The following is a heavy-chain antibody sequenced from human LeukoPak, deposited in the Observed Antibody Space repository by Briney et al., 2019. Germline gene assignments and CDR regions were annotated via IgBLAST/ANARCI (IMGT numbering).Heavy chain of an antibody. Sequence: PSETLSLTCAVYGGSFSGYYWSWIRQPPGKGLEWIGEINHSGSTNYNPSLKSRVTISVDKSKNQFSLKLSSVTAADTAVYYCAGSFRGLDYWGQGTLVTVSS. V-gene: IGHV4-34*01. CDR3: AGSFRGLDY. CDR1: GGSFSGYY. D-gene: IGHD3/OR15-3a*01. J-gene: IGHJ4*02. CDR2: INHSGST.